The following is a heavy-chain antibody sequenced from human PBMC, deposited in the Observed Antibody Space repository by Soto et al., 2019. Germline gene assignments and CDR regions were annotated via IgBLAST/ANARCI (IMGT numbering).Heavy chain of an antibody. Sequence: EVQLVESGGDLVEPGGSLRLSCAASGFNFINAWMHWVRQAPGKGLERVGRIKSKTDGGTTDYAAPVKGRFIISRDDSKNTLCLQINSLKMEDTALYYCSALGVWGQGTTVTVSS. CDR1: GFNFINAW. CDR3: SALGV. V-gene: IGHV3-15*07. CDR2: IKSKTDGGTT. J-gene: IGHJ6*02. D-gene: IGHD1-26*01.